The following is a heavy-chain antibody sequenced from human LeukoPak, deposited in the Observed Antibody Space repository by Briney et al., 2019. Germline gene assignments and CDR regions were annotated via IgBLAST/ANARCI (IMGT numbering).Heavy chain of an antibody. CDR1: GFTFSTFW. Sequence: GGSLRLSCAVSGFTFSTFWMSWVRQAPGKGLERVANIKEDGSVKFYLDSVKGRFTISRDNAKSSLYLQLNSLRAEDTAVYYCARYPRYCTNGVCYSGAFDYWGQGTLVTVSS. D-gene: IGHD2-8*01. CDR2: IKEDGSVK. V-gene: IGHV3-7*01. J-gene: IGHJ4*02. CDR3: ARYPRYCTNGVCYSGAFDY.